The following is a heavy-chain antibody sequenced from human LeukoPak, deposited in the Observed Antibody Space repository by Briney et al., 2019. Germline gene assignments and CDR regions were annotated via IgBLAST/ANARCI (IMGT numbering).Heavy chain of an antibody. J-gene: IGHJ5*02. CDR2: ISYDGSNK. D-gene: IGHD1-1*01. CDR3: AKLEEGTEVWFDP. V-gene: IGHV3-30*18. CDR1: GFTFSSYG. Sequence: GGSLRLSCAAPGFTFSSYGMHWVRQAPGKGLEWVAVISYDGSNKYYADSVKGRFTISRDNSKNTLYLQMNSLRAEDTAVYYCAKLEEGTEVWFDPWGQGTLVTVSS.